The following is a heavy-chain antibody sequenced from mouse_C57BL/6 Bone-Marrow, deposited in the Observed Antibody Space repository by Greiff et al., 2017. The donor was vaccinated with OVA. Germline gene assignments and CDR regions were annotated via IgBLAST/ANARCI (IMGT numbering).Heavy chain of an antibody. V-gene: IGHV3-3*01. CDR1: GFSINSDCY. J-gene: IGHJ1*03. D-gene: IGHD2-3*01. CDR3: AGSDGPYWYFDV. Sequence: VQLQESGPSLVRPSQTLSLTCTVTGFSINSDCYWIWIRQFPGNKLEYIGYTFYSGITYYNPSLESRTYITRDTSKNQFSLKLSSVTTEDTATYDCAGSDGPYWYFDVWGTGTTVTVSS. CDR2: TFYSGIT.